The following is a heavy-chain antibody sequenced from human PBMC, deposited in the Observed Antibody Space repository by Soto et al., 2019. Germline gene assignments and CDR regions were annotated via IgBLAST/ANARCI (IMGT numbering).Heavy chain of an antibody. CDR1: GGSINSSSYY. Sequence: SETLSLTCTVSGGSINSSSYYWGWIRQPPGKGLEWIRSIYYSGSTYYNPSLKSRVTISVDTSKNQFSLKLSSVTAADTAVYYCARHTPAISISDHWGQGTLVTVSS. V-gene: IGHV4-39*01. J-gene: IGHJ4*02. CDR3: ARHTPAISISDH. D-gene: IGHD2-15*01. CDR2: IYYSGST.